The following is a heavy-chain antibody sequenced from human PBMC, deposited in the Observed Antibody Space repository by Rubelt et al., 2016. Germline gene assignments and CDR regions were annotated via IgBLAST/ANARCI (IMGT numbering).Heavy chain of an antibody. CDR1: GGSISSSSYY. V-gene: IGHV4-39*07. D-gene: IGHD3-10*01. Sequence: QLQLQESGPGLVKPSETLSLTCTVSGGSISSSSYYWGWIRQPPGRGLEWIGSNYYSWSTYYNPALKSRVTTSVDTSKNRLSLKRSAVTAADTAVYYCAREDGSGGYGMDVWGQGTTVTVSS. CDR2: NYYSWST. J-gene: IGHJ6*02. CDR3: AREDGSGGYGMDV.